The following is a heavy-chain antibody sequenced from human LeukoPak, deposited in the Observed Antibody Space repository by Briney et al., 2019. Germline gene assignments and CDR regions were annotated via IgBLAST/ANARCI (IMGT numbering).Heavy chain of an antibody. CDR3: ATYPRADY. CDR1: GFTFSSYA. Sequence: GRSLRLSCAASGFTFSSYAMHWVRQAPGKGLEWVAVISYDGSNKYYADSVKGRFTISRDNSKNTLYLQMNSLRAEDTAVYYCATYPRADYWGQGTLVTVSS. V-gene: IGHV3-30-3*01. CDR2: ISYDGSNK. J-gene: IGHJ4*02. D-gene: IGHD5-24*01.